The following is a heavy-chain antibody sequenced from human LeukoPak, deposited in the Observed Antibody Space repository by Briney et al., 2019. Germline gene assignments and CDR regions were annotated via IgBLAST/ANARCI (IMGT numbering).Heavy chain of an antibody. J-gene: IGHJ6*02. CDR1: AFIFSSYW. CDR3: ARAYGMDV. CDR2: IKSDGSST. V-gene: IGHV3-74*01. Sequence: GGSLGLSCAASAFIFSSYWMHWVRQAPGKGLVWVARIKSDGSSTSYADSVKGRFTISRDNAKNTLYLQMNSLRAEDTAVYYCARAYGMDVWGQGTTVTVSS.